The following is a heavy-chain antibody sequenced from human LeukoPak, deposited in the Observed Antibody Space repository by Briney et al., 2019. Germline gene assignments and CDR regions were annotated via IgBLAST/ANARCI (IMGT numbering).Heavy chain of an antibody. Sequence: PSETLSLTCAVYGGSFSGYYWSRIRQSPGKGLEGIGEINHSGSTNYNPSLKSRVTISVDTSKNQFSLKQSSVTAADTAVYYCARVEAAAFFLWGQGTLVTVSS. CDR1: GGSFSGYY. D-gene: IGHD6-13*01. J-gene: IGHJ4*02. V-gene: IGHV4-34*01. CDR2: INHSGST. CDR3: ARVEAAAFFL.